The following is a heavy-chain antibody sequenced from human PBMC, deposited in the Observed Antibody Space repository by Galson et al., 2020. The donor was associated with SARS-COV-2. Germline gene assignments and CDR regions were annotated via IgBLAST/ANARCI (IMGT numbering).Heavy chain of an antibody. CDR3: VGKGIIGTNYFDY. CDR1: GFTFNTYA. J-gene: IGHJ4*02. D-gene: IGHD1-7*01. CDR2: IWPDGSEK. Sequence: GGSLRLSCAASGFTFNTYAMHWVRQAPGKGLEWVAVIWPDGSEKYYSDSVKGRFTISRDNSKNTLYLQMNSLRAEDTAVYYCVGKGIIGTNYFDYWGQGSLVTVSS. V-gene: IGHV3-33*01.